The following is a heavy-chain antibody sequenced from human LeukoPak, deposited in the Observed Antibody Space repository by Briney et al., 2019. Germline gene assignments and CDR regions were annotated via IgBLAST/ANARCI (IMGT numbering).Heavy chain of an antibody. CDR3: ARETTVTTDDAFDI. CDR1: GGSISSYY. V-gene: IGHV4-4*07. D-gene: IGHD4-17*01. J-gene: IGHJ3*02. Sequence: PSETLSLTCTASGGSISSYYWSWIRQPAGKGLEWIGRIYTSGSTNYNPSLKSRVTMSVDTSKNQFSLKLSSVTAADTAVYYCARETTVTTDDAFDIWGQGTMVTVSS. CDR2: IYTSGST.